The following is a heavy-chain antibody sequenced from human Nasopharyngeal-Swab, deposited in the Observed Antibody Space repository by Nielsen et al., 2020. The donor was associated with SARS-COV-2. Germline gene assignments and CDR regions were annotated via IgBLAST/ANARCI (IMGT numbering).Heavy chain of an antibody. CDR2: ISAYGNT. J-gene: IGHJ6*02. CDR3: ARDPPPEAWIQLWGDYYYGMDV. D-gene: IGHD5-18*01. CDR1: GYTFTTYG. Sequence: ASVKVSCKGVGYTFTTYGINWVRQAPGQGPEWMGWISAYGNTNYAQQLQGRVTLTTDTSTSTAYMELRSLRSDDTAVYYCARDPPPEAWIQLWGDYYYGMDVWGQGTTVTVSS. V-gene: IGHV1-18*01.